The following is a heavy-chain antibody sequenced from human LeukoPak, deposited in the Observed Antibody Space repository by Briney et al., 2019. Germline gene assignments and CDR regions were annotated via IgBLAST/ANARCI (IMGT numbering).Heavy chain of an antibody. Sequence: GGSLRLSCAASGFTFSTYAMTWVRQAPGKGLEWVSSITGSGDGTSAADSVTGRFSISRDNSKSTLYLQMNSLRTEDTAIYYCTHDSSAYNYCFDSWGQGTLVTVSS. CDR3: THDSSAYNYCFDS. J-gene: IGHJ4*02. D-gene: IGHD3-22*01. V-gene: IGHV3-23*01. CDR1: GFTFSTYA. CDR2: ITGSGDGT.